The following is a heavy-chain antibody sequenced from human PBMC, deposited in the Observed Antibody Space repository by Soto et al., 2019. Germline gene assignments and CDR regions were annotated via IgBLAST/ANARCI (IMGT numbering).Heavy chain of an antibody. CDR1: GGTFSSYA. CDR3: IHPSMNYDSSPFDY. D-gene: IGHD3-22*01. V-gene: IGHV1-69*13. Sequence: ASVKVSCKASGGTFSSYAISWVRQAPGQGLEWMGGIIPIFGTANYAQKFQGRVTITADESTSTAYMELSSLRSEDTAVYYCIHPSMNYDSSPFDYWGQGTLVTVSS. CDR2: IIPIFGTA. J-gene: IGHJ4*02.